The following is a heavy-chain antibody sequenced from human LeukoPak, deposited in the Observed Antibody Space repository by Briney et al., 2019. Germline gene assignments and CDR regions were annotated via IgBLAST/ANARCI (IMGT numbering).Heavy chain of an antibody. V-gene: IGHV4-59*01. D-gene: IGHD3-10*01. J-gene: IGHJ3*02. CDR3: ARERGYGSDAFDI. CDR2: IYYSGST. CDR1: GGSISSYY. Sequence: SETLSLTCTVSGGSISSYYWSWIRQPPGKGLEWIGYIYYSGSTNYNPSLKSRVTISVDTSKNQFSLKLSSVTAADTAVYYCARERGYGSDAFDIWGQGTMVTVSS.